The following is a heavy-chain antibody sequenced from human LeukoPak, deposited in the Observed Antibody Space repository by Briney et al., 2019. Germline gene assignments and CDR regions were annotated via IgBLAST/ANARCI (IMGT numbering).Heavy chain of an antibody. V-gene: IGHV4-30-4*01. CDR2: IYYSGST. CDR3: ARATNSGSYLMWAFDI. Sequence: PSETLSLTCTVSGGSISSGDYYWSWIRQPPGKGLEWIGYIYYSGSTYYNPSLKSRVTISVDTSKNQSSLKLSSVTAADTAVYYCARATNSGSYLMWAFDIWGQGTMATVSS. D-gene: IGHD1-26*01. J-gene: IGHJ3*02. CDR1: GGSISSGDYY.